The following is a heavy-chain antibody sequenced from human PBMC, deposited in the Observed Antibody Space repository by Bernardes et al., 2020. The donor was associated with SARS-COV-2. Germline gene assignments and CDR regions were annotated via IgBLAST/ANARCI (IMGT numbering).Heavy chain of an antibody. CDR3: ARSDPLYHAFDI. Sequence: GGSLLLSCAASGFTFRSSGMHWVRQAPGPGLAWVAVIWYDGSNKYYADSVKGRFTISRDNSKNTLYLQMNSLRAEDTAVYYCARSDPLYHAFDIWGQGTMVTVSS. V-gene: IGHV3-33*01. CDR1: GFTFRSSG. J-gene: IGHJ3*02. CDR2: IWYDGSNK.